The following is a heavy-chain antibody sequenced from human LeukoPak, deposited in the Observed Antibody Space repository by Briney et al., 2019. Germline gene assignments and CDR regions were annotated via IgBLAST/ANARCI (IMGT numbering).Heavy chain of an antibody. CDR3: ARYTYYYDSSGYPAGAFDI. J-gene: IGHJ3*02. CDR1: GGSFSGYY. D-gene: IGHD3-22*01. Sequence: SETLSLTCAVYGGSFSGYYRSWIRQPPGKGLEWIGYIYYSGSTNYNPSLKSRVTISVDTSKNQFSLKLSSVTAADTAVYYCARYTYYYDSSGYPAGAFDIWGQGTMVTVSS. CDR2: IYYSGST. V-gene: IGHV4-59*01.